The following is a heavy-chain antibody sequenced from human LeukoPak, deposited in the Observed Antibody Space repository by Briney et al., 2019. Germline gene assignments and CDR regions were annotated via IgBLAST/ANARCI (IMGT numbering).Heavy chain of an antibody. CDR3: AARLGDILTGYFPYYYYYGMDV. J-gene: IGHJ6*02. D-gene: IGHD3-9*01. Sequence: PSETLSLTCTVSGGSISSYYWSWIRQPPGKGLEWIGYIYYSGSTNYNPSLKSRVTISVDTSKNQFSLKLSSVTAADTAVYYCAARLGDILTGYFPYYYYYGMDVWGQGTTVTVSS. CDR2: IYYSGST. CDR1: GGSISSYY. V-gene: IGHV4-59*08.